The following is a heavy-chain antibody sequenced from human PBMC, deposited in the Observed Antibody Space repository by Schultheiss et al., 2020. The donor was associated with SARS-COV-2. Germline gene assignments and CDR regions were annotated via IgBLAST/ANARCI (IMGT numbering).Heavy chain of an antibody. CDR2: ISGSGGST. CDR3: ARDRQWLVQGNYFDY. Sequence: GESLKISCAASGFTFSSYDMHWVRQAPGKGLEWVSAISGSGGSTYYADSVKGRFTISRDNSKNTLYLQMNSLRAEDTAVYYCARDRQWLVQGNYFDYWGQGTLVTVSS. J-gene: IGHJ4*02. D-gene: IGHD6-19*01. CDR1: GFTFSSYD. V-gene: IGHV3-23*01.